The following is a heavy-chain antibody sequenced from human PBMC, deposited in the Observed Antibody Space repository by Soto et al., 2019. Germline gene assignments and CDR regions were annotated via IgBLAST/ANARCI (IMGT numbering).Heavy chain of an antibody. Sequence: PSETLSLTCTVSCGSFTSTNYFWGWIRQPPGKGLEWIGYMYYNGNTFYSPSLKSRVTMSVDTSKRQFSLDLSSVTAADTAMYYCARLQIYDSRAAPTPIFHPWGLGAMVTVSS. D-gene: IGHD3-22*01. V-gene: IGHV4-39*01. CDR2: MYYNGNT. J-gene: IGHJ1*01. CDR1: CGSFTSTNYF. CDR3: ARLQIYDSRAAPTPIFHP.